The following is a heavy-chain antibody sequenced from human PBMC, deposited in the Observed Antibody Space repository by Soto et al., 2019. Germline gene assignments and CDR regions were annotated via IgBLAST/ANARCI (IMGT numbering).Heavy chain of an antibody. J-gene: IGHJ6*02. D-gene: IGHD3-10*01. Sequence: SETLSLTCAVYGGSSSGYYWSWIRQPPGKGLEWIGEINHSGSTNYNPSLKSRVTISVDTSKNQFSLKLSSVTAADTAVYYCARTPQILYFYYYYGMDVWGQGTTVTVS. CDR2: INHSGST. V-gene: IGHV4-34*01. CDR3: ARTPQILYFYYYYGMDV. CDR1: GGSSSGYY.